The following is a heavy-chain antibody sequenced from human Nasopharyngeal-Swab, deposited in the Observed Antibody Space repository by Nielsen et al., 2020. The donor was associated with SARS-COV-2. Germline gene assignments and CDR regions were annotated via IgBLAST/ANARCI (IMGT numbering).Heavy chain of an antibody. CDR2: IGDKDHNYAT. D-gene: IGHD3-22*01. Sequence: GESLKISCAASGFIFSASAIHWVRQASGKGLEWVARIGDKDHNYATTYGASVQGRFTTSRDNSKNTLYLQMNSLRAEDTAVYYCAKRDDYYESSGLGDWGQGTLVTVSS. CDR1: GFIFSASA. J-gene: IGHJ4*02. V-gene: IGHV3-73*01. CDR3: AKRDDYYESSGLGD.